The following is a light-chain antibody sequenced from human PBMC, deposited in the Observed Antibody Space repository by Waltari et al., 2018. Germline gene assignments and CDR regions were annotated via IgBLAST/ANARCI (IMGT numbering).Light chain of an antibody. CDR3: TSYTSSSSSAYVV. Sequence: QSALTQPASVSGSPGQSFTISCTGTSSAVGCSIYVSCYQHHPGQAPKLILYDVDKRPSGVSNRFSGSKSGNTASLTISGLQSEDEADYYCTSYTSSSSSAYVVFGGGTKLTVL. J-gene: IGLJ2*01. CDR1: SSAVGCSIY. CDR2: DVD. V-gene: IGLV2-14*03.